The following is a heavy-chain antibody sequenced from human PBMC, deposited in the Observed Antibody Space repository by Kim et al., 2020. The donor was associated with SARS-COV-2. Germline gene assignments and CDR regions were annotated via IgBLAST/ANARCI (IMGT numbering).Heavy chain of an antibody. D-gene: IGHD3-10*01. CDR2: IGTAGDT. V-gene: IGHV3-13*04. CDR1: GFTFSSYD. Sequence: GGSLRLSCAASGFTFSSYDMHWVRQATGKGLEWVSAIGTAGDTYYPGSVKGRFTISRENAKNSLYLQMNSLRAGDTAVYYCARSGSGSYGDYYYYYGMDVWGQGTTVTVSS. CDR3: ARSGSGSYGDYYYYYGMDV. J-gene: IGHJ6*02.